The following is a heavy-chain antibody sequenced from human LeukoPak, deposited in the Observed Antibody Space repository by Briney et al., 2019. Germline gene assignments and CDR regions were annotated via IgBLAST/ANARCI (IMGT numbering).Heavy chain of an antibody. CDR2: INPNSGDT. V-gene: IGHV1-2*02. CDR3: ARDGAVNTFDY. J-gene: IGHJ4*02. Sequence: GASVKVSCKASGYTFTGYYIHWVRQAPGQGLEWMGWINPNSGDTRYIQKFQGRVTMTRDTSTSTAYVELIRLRSDDTAVYYCARDGAVNTFDYWGQGTLVAVSS. CDR1: GYTFTGYY. D-gene: IGHD1-26*01.